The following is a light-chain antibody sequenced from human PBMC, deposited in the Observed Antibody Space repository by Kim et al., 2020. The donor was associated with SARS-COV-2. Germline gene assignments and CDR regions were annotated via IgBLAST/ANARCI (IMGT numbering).Light chain of an antibody. CDR3: QQLNSYLYT. V-gene: IGKV1-9*01. CDR2: GAS. Sequence: SASVGYRVTDTHRATEGIRSQLACYQHKPGKAPKIRIYGASTLQSGVPSRCSGSGAVTDFTLTISSLQPEDFATYYCQQLNSYLYTFGQGSKLEIK. J-gene: IGKJ2*01. CDR1: EGIRSQ.